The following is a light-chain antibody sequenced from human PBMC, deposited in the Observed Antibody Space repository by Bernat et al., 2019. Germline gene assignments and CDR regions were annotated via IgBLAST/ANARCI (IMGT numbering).Light chain of an antibody. V-gene: IGKV3-11*01. CDR2: GAS. Sequence: IVLTQSPATLSLSPGKRATLSCRASQSVSTNLAWYQQKLGQTPRLLIYGASNRATGIPARFSGSGSGTDFTLTISSLEPEDFAVYYCQQRDHWPPGATFGQGTKVEFK. J-gene: IGKJ1*01. CDR1: QSVSTN. CDR3: QQRDHWPPGAT.